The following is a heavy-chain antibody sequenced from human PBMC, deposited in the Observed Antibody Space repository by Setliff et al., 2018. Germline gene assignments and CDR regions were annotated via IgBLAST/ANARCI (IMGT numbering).Heavy chain of an antibody. J-gene: IGHJ3*01. CDR2: INHSGST. CDR3: VRDAGDGYGVDAYAGGGFDF. CDR1: GGTFSDYY. V-gene: IGHV4-34*01. D-gene: IGHD4-17*01. Sequence: SETLSLTCAASGGTFSDYYWTWIRQPPGKGLEWIGEINHSGSTNYNPSLKSRVSISVDTSKKQFSLKVTSVTAADTAVYYCVRDAGDGYGVDAYAGGGFDFWGQGTMVTVSS.